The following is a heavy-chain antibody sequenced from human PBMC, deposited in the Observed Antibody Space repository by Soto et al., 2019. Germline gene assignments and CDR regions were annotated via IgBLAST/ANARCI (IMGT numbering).Heavy chain of an antibody. CDR3: VRRVSGNYDY. V-gene: IGHV3-64*01. D-gene: IGHD1-7*01. Sequence: EVQLAESGGGMVQPGGSLRLSCVASGFTFSSYDMHWVRQAQGKGLEYVSSISSNGGTTYYGNSVKGRFTISRDNSKNTLYLQSGSLRADDMAVYYCVRRVSGNYDYWGQGTLVTVSS. J-gene: IGHJ4*02. CDR1: GFTFSSYD. CDR2: ISSNGGTT.